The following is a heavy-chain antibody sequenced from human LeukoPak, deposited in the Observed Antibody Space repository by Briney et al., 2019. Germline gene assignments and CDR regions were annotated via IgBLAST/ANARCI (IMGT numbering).Heavy chain of an antibody. V-gene: IGHV4-34*01. Sequence: PSETLSLTCAVYGGSFSGYYWSWIRQPPGMGLEWIGEIYHSGSTNYNPSLKSRVTISVDTSKNQFSLKLSSVTAADTAVYYCARKHSDYYYDSSGYYYYYYYMDVWGKGTTVTISS. CDR2: IYHSGST. CDR3: ARKHSDYYYDSSGYYYYYYYMDV. D-gene: IGHD3-22*01. J-gene: IGHJ6*03. CDR1: GGSFSGYY.